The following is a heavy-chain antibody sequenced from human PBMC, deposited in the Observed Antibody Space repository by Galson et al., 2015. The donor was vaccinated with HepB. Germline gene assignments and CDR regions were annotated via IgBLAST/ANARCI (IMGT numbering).Heavy chain of an antibody. V-gene: IGHV1-8*01. J-gene: IGHJ6*03. CDR2: MNPNSGNT. CDR1: GYTFTSYD. CDR3: ARVPFPTYCSSTSCLRDAYYYYYMDV. D-gene: IGHD2-2*01. Sequence: SVKVSCKASGYTFTSYDINWVRQATGQGLEWMGWMNPNSGNTGYAQKFQGRVTMTRNTSISTAYMELSSLRSEDTAVYYCARVPFPTYCSSTSCLRDAYYYYYMDVWGKGTTVTVSS.